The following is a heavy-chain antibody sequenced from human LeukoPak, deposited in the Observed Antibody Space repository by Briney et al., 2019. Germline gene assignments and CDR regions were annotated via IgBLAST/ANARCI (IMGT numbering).Heavy chain of an antibody. CDR3: ARLPVVVVAAPKKNAFDI. V-gene: IGHV4-59*01. J-gene: IGHJ3*02. D-gene: IGHD2-15*01. CDR2: IYYSGST. Sequence: SETLSLTCTVSGGSISSYYWSWIRQPPGKGLEWIGYIYYSGSTNYNPSLKSRVTISVDTSKNQFSLKLSSMTAADAAVYYCARLPVVVVAAPKKNAFDIWSQGTMVTVSS. CDR1: GGSISSYY.